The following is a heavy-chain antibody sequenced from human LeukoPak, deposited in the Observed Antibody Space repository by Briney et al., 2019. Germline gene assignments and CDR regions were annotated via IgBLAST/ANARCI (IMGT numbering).Heavy chain of an antibody. CDR1: GCYISIYY. V-gene: IGHV4-59*08. D-gene: IGHD6-19*01. CDR3: ARHAVAVADPYFDY. J-gene: IGHJ4*02. CDR2: IYYSGST. Sequence: SETLTLTCTVSGCYISIYYRSWIRQPPGKGLEWIGYIYYSGSTNYNPSLKRRVNISVDTSKKQFSPKLSSMTPAVTAVYYCARHAVAVADPYFDYWGQGTLVTVSS.